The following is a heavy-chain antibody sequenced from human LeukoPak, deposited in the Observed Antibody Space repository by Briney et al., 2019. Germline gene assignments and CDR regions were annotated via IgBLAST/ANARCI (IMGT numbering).Heavy chain of an antibody. CDR3: ATPGFYYDSSSYYYFDS. V-gene: IGHV4-39*01. CDR2: LYYSGRT. Sequence: PSETLSLTCTVSGGSISSSSYFWGWIRQPPGKGLEWIGSLYYSGRTYYNPPLKSRIIISVDTSKNQFSLKLSSVTAADTAVYYCATPGFYYDSSSYYYFDSWGQGTLVTVSS. J-gene: IGHJ4*02. D-gene: IGHD3-22*01. CDR1: GGSISSSSYF.